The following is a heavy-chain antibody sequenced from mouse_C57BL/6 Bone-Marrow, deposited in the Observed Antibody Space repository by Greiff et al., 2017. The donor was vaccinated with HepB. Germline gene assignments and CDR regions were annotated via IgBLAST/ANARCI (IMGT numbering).Heavy chain of an antibody. Sequence: VQLQQPGAELVMPGASVKLSCKASGYTFTSYWMHWVKQRPGQGLERIGEIDPSDSYTNYNQKFKGKSTLTVDKSSSTAYMQLSSLTSEDSAVYYCAREGGVVAHFDYWGQGTTLTVSS. CDR3: AREGGVVAHFDY. V-gene: IGHV1-69*01. CDR1: GYTFTSYW. CDR2: IDPSDSYT. D-gene: IGHD1-1*01. J-gene: IGHJ2*01.